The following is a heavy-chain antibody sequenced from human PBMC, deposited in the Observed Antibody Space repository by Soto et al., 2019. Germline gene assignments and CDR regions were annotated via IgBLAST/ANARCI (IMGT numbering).Heavy chain of an antibody. J-gene: IGHJ6*02. V-gene: IGHV4-30-4*01. CDR1: GGSISSGVYH. CDR3: ARTGGLIRGVYYAMGGMDV. D-gene: IGHD3-10*01. CDR2: IYYTGST. Sequence: QVQLQESGPGLVKPSQTLSLTCTVSGGSISSGVYHWSWIRQPPGKGLEWIGSIYYTGSTYYNPSLKSRATISLDTSKNQFSLKLRSVTTADTAVYYRARTGGLIRGVYYAMGGMDVWGQGTTVTVSS.